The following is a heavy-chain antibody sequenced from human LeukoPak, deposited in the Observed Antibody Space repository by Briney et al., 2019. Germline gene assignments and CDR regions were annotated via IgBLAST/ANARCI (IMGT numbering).Heavy chain of an antibody. J-gene: IGHJ4*02. CDR2: INPNSGGT. Sequence: ASVKVSCKASGYTFTGYYMHWVRQAPGQGLEWMGWINPNSGGTNYAQKFQGRVTMTRDTSISTAYMELSRLRSDDTAVYYCARGVGITMIVVPVGTPLFGYWGQGTLVTVSS. CDR3: ARGVGITMIVVPVGTPLFGY. V-gene: IGHV1-2*02. D-gene: IGHD3-22*01. CDR1: GYTFTGYY.